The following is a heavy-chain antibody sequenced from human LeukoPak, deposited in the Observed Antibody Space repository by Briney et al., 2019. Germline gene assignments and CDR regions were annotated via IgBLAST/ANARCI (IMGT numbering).Heavy chain of an antibody. CDR2: IIPIFGTA. D-gene: IGHD2-15*01. V-gene: IGHV1-69*05. CDR1: GGTFSSYA. CDR3: AREDRGYCSGGSCLYYFDY. Sequence: ASVKVSCKASGGTFSSYAISWVRQAPGQGLGWMGGIIPIFGTANYAQKFQGRVTITTDESTSTAYMELSSLRSEDTAVYYCAREDRGYCSGGSCLYYFDYWGQGTLVTVSS. J-gene: IGHJ4*02.